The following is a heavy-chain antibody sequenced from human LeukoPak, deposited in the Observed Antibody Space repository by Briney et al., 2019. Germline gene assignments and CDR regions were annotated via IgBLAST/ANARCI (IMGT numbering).Heavy chain of an antibody. V-gene: IGHV1-8*01. CDR2: MNPNSGNT. CDR1: GYTFTSYD. D-gene: IGHD3-3*01. J-gene: IGHJ6*03. Sequence: ASVKVSCKASGYTFTSYDINWVRQATGQGLEWMGWMNPNSGNTGYAQKSQGRVTMTRNTSISTAYMELSSLRSEDTAVYYCARGLFYPRFWPYYYYYYMDVWGKGTTVTVSS. CDR3: ARGLFYPRFWPYYYYYYMDV.